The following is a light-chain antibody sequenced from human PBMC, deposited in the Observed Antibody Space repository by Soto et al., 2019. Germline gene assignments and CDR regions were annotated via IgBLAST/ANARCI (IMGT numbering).Light chain of an antibody. Sequence: EIVLTQSPGTLSLSPGDRATLSVGASRRFTSTYLGWYQQKPGQAPRLLIYGSSIRATGIPDRFSGGGSGTDFTLTISRLEPEDFAVYYCQQYGSSPPITFGQGTRLE. V-gene: IGKV3-20*01. J-gene: IGKJ5*01. CDR2: GSS. CDR3: QQYGSSPPIT. CDR1: RRFTSTY.